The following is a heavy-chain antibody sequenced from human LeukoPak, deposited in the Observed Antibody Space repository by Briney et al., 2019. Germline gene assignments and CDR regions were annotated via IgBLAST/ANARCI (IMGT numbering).Heavy chain of an antibody. D-gene: IGHD2-15*01. CDR1: GFTFSSYW. J-gene: IGHJ4*02. Sequence: GGSLRLSCAASGFTFSSYWMSWVRQAPGKGLEWVANIKQDGSEKYYVDSVKGRFTISRDNAKNSLFLQMTSLRAEDTAVYYCARDGYCSGGSCYSATDYWGQGTLVTVSS. CDR3: ARDGYCSGGSCYSATDY. V-gene: IGHV3-7*01. CDR2: IKQDGSEK.